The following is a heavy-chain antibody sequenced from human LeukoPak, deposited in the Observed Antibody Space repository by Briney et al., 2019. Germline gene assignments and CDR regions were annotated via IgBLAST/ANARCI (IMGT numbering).Heavy chain of an antibody. J-gene: IGHJ3*02. CDR1: GFTFSNAW. CDR2: IKSKTDGWTT. V-gene: IGHV3-15*01. CDR3: TRPGNGSGYYSYAFDI. Sequence: KPGGSLRLSCAASGFTFSNAWMSWVRQPPGKGLEWVGRIKSKTDGWTTDYAAPVKGRFTISRDDSKNTLYLQMNSLKTEDTAVYYCTRPGNGSGYYSYAFDIWGQGTMVTVSS. D-gene: IGHD3-22*01.